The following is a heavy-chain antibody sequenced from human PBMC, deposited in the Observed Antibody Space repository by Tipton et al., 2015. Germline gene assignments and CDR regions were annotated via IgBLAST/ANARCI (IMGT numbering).Heavy chain of an antibody. Sequence: TLSLTCTVSGGSISTGGYYWSWIRQHPGKGLEWIGYIYYSGNTYYNPSLKSRVTISVDTSKNQFSLKLISVTAADTAVYYCGKYGSGRGDAFDIWGRGTMVTVSS. V-gene: IGHV4-31*03. CDR3: GKYGSGRGDAFDI. J-gene: IGHJ3*02. CDR2: IYYSGNT. CDR1: GGSISTGGYY. D-gene: IGHD3-10*01.